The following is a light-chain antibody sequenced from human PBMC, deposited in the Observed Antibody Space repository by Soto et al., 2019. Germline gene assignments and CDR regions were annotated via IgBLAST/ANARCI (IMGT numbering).Light chain of an antibody. Sequence: QSVLTQTASVSGSPGQSITISCTGTTRDVGGFNYVSWYQHHPGKAPKLMIYEVSNRPSGVSNRFSGSKSGDTASLTISGLQAEDEADYYCSSYTSSSSWVFGGGTQLTVL. CDR2: EVS. CDR1: TRDVGGFNY. V-gene: IGLV2-14*01. J-gene: IGLJ3*02. CDR3: SSYTSSSSWV.